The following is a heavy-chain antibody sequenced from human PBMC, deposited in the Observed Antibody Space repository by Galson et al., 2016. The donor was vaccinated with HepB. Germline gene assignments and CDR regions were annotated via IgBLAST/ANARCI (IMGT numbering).Heavy chain of an antibody. CDR1: GFTFRSIT. V-gene: IGHV3-30*04. D-gene: IGHD6-19*01. Sequence: SLRLSCAASGFTFRSITMHWVRQAPGRGLEWLAAISPDGSEGYYADSVKGRFTISRDNSKNTLYLQMNSLRSEDAAIYYCAKDNAAWLVDYWGQGSRVTVSS. J-gene: IGHJ4*02. CDR2: ISPDGSEG. CDR3: AKDNAAWLVDY.